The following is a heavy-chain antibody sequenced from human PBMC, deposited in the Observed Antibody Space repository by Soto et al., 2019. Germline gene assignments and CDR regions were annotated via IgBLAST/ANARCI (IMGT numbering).Heavy chain of an antibody. Sequence: GESLNISCKGSGYSFVSYWIGWVRQMPGKGLEWMGIIDPGDSDTRYSPSFQGQVTISADKSITTVYLEWSSLKASDTAMYYCARTDGYEIEYWGQGTPVTVSS. D-gene: IGHD5-12*01. CDR1: GYSFVSYW. CDR2: IDPGDSDT. J-gene: IGHJ4*02. V-gene: IGHV5-51*01. CDR3: ARTDGYEIEY.